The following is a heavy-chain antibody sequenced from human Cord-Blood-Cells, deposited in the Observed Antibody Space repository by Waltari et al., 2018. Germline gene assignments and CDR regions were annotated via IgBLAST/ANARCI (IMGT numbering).Heavy chain of an antibody. CDR1: GFTFSSYG. V-gene: IGHV3-7*01. Sequence: EVQLVESGGGLVEPGGSLRLSCAASGFTFSSYGMRWVRQAPGKGLEWVANIKQDGSEKYYGDSVKGRFTISRDNAKNSLYLQMNSLRAEDTAVYYCAGYAEYFQHWGQGTLVTVSS. CDR3: AGYAEYFQH. J-gene: IGHJ1*01. D-gene: IGHD1-1*01. CDR2: IKQDGSEK.